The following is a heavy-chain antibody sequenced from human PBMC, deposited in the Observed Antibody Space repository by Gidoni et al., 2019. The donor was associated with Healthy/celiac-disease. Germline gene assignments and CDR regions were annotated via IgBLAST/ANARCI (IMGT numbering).Heavy chain of an antibody. CDR1: GGSISSSSYY. CDR3: ARHTEFTLNYYGSGSYYNGAFDI. J-gene: IGHJ3*02. Sequence: QLQLQESGPGLVKPSETLSLTCTVSGGSISSSSYYCGWIRQPPGKGLEWIGSIYYSGSTYYNPSLKSRVTISVDTSKNQFSLKLSSVTAADTAVYYCARHTEFTLNYYGSGSYYNGAFDIWGQGTMVTVSS. D-gene: IGHD3-10*01. CDR2: IYYSGST. V-gene: IGHV4-39*01.